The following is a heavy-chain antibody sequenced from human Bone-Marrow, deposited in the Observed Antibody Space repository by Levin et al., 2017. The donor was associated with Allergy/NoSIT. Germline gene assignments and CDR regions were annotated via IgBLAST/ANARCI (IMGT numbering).Heavy chain of an antibody. V-gene: IGHV3-23*01. D-gene: IGHD5-18*01. CDR3: AKVSWTQGRFLQY. CDR2: LSASGVTT. J-gene: IGHJ4*02. CDR1: GFTFSSVV. Sequence: PGGSLRLSCATSGFTFSSVVMTWVRQAPGKGLEWVSGLSASGVTTYYADSVKGRFPISRDNPKNTLYLQMNRLTAEDTAVYYCAKVSWTQGRFLQYWGQGILVTVSS.